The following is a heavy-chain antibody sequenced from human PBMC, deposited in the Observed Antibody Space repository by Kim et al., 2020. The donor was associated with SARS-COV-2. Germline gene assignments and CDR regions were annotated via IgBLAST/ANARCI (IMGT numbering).Heavy chain of an antibody. V-gene: IGHV4-4*07. J-gene: IGHJ4*02. CDR3: ARESGYSRYFDY. D-gene: IGHD5-12*01. Sequence: NSNPSLKSRVTMSVDTSKNQFSLNLSSVTAADTAGYYCARESGYSRYFDYWGQGTLVTVSS.